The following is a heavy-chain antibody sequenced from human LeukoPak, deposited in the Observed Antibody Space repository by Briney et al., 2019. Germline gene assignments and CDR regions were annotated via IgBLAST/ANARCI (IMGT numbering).Heavy chain of an antibody. V-gene: IGHV4-59*01. Sequence: SETLSLTCTVSGGSITSYYWSWIRQPPGKGLEYIGHIYYSGSTAYNPSLRSRVTISVDTPKNQFSLKLNSVSAADTAMYFCARWFCSGACYYMDVWGKGTTVTVSS. CDR2: IYYSGST. CDR3: ARWFCSGACYYMDV. D-gene: IGHD2-15*01. CDR1: GGSITSYY. J-gene: IGHJ6*03.